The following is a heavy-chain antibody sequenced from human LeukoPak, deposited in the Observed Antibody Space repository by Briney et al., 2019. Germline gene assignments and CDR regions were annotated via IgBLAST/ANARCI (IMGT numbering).Heavy chain of an antibody. Sequence: ASVKVSCKASGYTFSNYYINWVRQAPGQGLEWMGTISPSSGDTNYPQRFRGRVTLTRDMSTSTVYLELNSLTSEDTAMYYCAGEAPGACWFDPWGQGTLVTVSS. V-gene: IGHV1-46*01. CDR2: ISPSSGDT. CDR1: GYTFSNYY. CDR3: AGEAPGACWFDP. D-gene: IGHD4/OR15-4a*01. J-gene: IGHJ5*02.